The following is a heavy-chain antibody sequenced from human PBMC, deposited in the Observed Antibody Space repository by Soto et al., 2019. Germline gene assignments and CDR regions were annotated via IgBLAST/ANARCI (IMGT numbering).Heavy chain of an antibody. CDR3: AREGGHGWSGGSCYWKD. V-gene: IGHV1-3*01. J-gene: IGHJ4*02. Sequence: QVQLVQSGAEVKKPGASVKGSCKASGYTFTSYAMHWVRQAPGQRLEWMGWINAGNGNTKYSQKFQGRFNITRDTSGSQAYMELSRLRSEDTAVYYCAREGGHGWSGGSCYWKDGGQGTLVTVSS. CDR1: GYTFTSYA. CDR2: INAGNGNT. D-gene: IGHD2-15*01.